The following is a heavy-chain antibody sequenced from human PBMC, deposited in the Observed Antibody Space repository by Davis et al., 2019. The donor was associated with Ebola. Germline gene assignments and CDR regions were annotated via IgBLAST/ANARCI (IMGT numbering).Heavy chain of an antibody. V-gene: IGHV3-7*03. CDR2: IKQDGSEK. Sequence: GESLKIPCAASGFTFSSYWMSWVRQAPGKGLEWVANIKQDGSEKYYVDSVKGRFTISRDNAKNSLYLQMNSLKTEDTAVYYCKGGATPMDYWGQGTLVTVSS. CDR1: GFTFSSYW. D-gene: IGHD2-21*01. J-gene: IGHJ4*02. CDR3: KGGATPMDY.